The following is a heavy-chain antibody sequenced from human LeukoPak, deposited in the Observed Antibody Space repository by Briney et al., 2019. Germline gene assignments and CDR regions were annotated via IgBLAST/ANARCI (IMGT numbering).Heavy chain of an antibody. CDR1: GGSISSGTYY. Sequence: SETLSLTCTVSGGSISSGTYYWGWIRQPPGKGLEWIGSIYYSGSTNYNPSLKSRVTISVDTSKNQFSLKLSSVTAADTAVYYCARARGGYPFDYWGQGTLVIVSS. CDR3: ARARGGYPFDY. V-gene: IGHV4-61*01. J-gene: IGHJ4*02. CDR2: IYYSGST. D-gene: IGHD5-12*01.